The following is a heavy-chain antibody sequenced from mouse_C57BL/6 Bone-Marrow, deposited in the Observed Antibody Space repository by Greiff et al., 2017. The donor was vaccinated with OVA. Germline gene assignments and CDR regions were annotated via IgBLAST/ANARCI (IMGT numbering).Heavy chain of an antibody. CDR1: GFTFSDFY. CDR3: ARDAGVTVAMDY. J-gene: IGHJ4*01. V-gene: IGHV7-1*01. D-gene: IGHD2-2*01. Sequence: EVKLVESGGGLVQSGRSLRLSCATSGFTFSDFYMEWVRQAPGKGLEWIAASRNKANDYTTEYSASVKGRFIVSRDTSQSILYLQMNALRAEDTAIYYCARDAGVTVAMDYWGQGTSVTVSS. CDR2: SRNKANDYTT.